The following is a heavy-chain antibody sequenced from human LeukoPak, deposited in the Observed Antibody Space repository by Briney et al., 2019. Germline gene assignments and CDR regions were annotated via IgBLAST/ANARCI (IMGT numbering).Heavy chain of an antibody. CDR1: GGSFSGYY. V-gene: IGHV4-34*01. CDR3: ARGGGGHNVRLGGDYYHYGMDV. CDR2: INHSGST. J-gene: IGHJ6*04. D-gene: IGHD1-1*01. Sequence: SETLSLTCAVYGGSFSGYYWSWIRQPPGKGLEWIGEINHSGSTNYNPSLKSRVTISVDTSKNQFSLKLSSVTAADTAVYYCARGGGGHNVRLGGDYYHYGMDVWGKGTTVTVSS.